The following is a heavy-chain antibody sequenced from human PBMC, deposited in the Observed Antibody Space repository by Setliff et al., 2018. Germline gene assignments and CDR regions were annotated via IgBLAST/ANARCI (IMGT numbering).Heavy chain of an antibody. CDR1: GGSISSSSYH. Sequence: SETLSLTCTVSGGSISSSSYHWVWIRQPPGKGLDWIGTIYYSGSTYYNPSLKSRVTISVDTSKNQFSLKLSSVTAADTAVYYCARRATYYNFWSGYYDYWGQGTLVTVSS. D-gene: IGHD3-3*01. CDR2: IYYSGST. V-gene: IGHV4-39*01. J-gene: IGHJ4*02. CDR3: ARRATYYNFWSGYYDY.